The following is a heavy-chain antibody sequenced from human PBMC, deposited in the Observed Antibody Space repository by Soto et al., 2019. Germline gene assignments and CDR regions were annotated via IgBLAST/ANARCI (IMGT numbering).Heavy chain of an antibody. D-gene: IGHD3-3*01. CDR2: INNDGSNT. CDR1: GFSFSSSW. CDR3: ARPYDFWTGYYLPGDS. V-gene: IGHV3-74*01. J-gene: IGHJ5*02. Sequence: GGSLRLSCVASGFSFSSSWMHWVRQSPGKGLVWVSRINNDGSNTRYADSVKARFTISRDNAKNTLYLNMDSLRAEDTAVYYCARPYDFWTGYYLPGDSWGQGTLVTVSS.